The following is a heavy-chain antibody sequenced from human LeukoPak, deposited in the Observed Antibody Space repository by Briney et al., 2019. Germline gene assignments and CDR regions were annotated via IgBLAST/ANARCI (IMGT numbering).Heavy chain of an antibody. D-gene: IGHD3-3*01. V-gene: IGHV4-30-4*08. CDR3: ARVPVLEWLVGSYWYFDL. CDR2: IYYSGST. J-gene: IGHJ2*01. CDR1: GGSISSGDYY. Sequence: SLTLSLTCTVSGGSISSGDYYWSWIRQPPGKGLEWIGYIYYSGSTYYNPSLKSRVTISVDTSKNQFSLKLSSVTAADTAVYYCARVPVLEWLVGSYWYFDLWGRGTLVTVSS.